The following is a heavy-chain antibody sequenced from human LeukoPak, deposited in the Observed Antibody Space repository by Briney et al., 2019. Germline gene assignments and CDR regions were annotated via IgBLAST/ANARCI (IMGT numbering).Heavy chain of an antibody. J-gene: IGHJ4*02. CDR1: GGSINSSSYY. D-gene: IGHD3-22*01. V-gene: IGHV3-48*01. CDR2: ISSSSSTI. CDR3: ARDLGETYYYDSSGF. Sequence: ETLSLTCTVSGGSINSSSYYWGWVRQAPGKGLEWVSYISSSSSTIYYADSVKGRFTISRDNAKNSLYLQMNSLRAEDTAVYYCARDLGETYYYDSSGFWGQGTLVTVSS.